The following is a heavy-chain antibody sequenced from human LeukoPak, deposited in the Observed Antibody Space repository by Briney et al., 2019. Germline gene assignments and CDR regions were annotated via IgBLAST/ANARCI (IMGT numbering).Heavy chain of an antibody. J-gene: IGHJ4*02. Sequence: PGGSLRLSCAASGLTFSSYAMSWVRQAPGKGLEWVSLIYSGGSTFYADSVKGRFTISRDNSKNTLYLQMDSLRAEDTAVYYCARSTAVAAPFDYWGQGTLVTVSS. CDR1: GLTFSSYA. V-gene: IGHV3-53*01. D-gene: IGHD6-19*01. CDR2: IYSGGST. CDR3: ARSTAVAAPFDY.